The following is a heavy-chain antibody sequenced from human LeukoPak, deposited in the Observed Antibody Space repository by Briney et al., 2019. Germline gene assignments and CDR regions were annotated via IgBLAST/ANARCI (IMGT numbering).Heavy chain of an antibody. CDR2: ISYDGSNK. J-gene: IGHJ4*02. Sequence: GSLRLSCAASGYTFSSYGMHWVRQAPGKGLEWVAVISYDGSNKYYADSVKGRFTISRDNPKNTLYLQMNSLRAEDTAVYYCAKARTSYYYDSSVDYWGQGTLVTVSS. V-gene: IGHV3-30*18. CDR3: AKARTSYYYDSSVDY. D-gene: IGHD3-22*01. CDR1: GYTFSSYG.